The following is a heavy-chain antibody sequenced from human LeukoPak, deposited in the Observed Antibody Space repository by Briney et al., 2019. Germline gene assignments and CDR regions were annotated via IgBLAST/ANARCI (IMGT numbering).Heavy chain of an antibody. D-gene: IGHD3-22*01. CDR3: ARSLSYYYDSSGYYQQEDFGY. CDR2: ISAYNDNT. CDR1: GYTFTSYG. V-gene: IGHV1-18*01. J-gene: IGHJ4*02. Sequence: ASVKVSCKASGYTFTSYGISWVRQAPGQGLEWMGWISAYNDNTNYAQKLQGRVTMTTDTSTSTAYMELRSLRSDDTAVYYCARSLSYYYDSSGYYQQEDFGYWGQGTLITVSS.